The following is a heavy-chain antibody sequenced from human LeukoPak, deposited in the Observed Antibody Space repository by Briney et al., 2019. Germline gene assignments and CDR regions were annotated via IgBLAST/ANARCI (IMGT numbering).Heavy chain of an antibody. D-gene: IGHD6-19*01. Sequence: GGSLRLSCAASGFTFSSYEMNWVRQAPGKGLEWVSYISSSGSTIYYADSVKGRFTISRDNAKNTLYLQMNSLRAEDTAVYYCARDGDIAVAGTIDYWGQGTLVTVSS. J-gene: IGHJ4*02. CDR3: ARDGDIAVAGTIDY. CDR2: ISSSGSTI. CDR1: GFTFSSYE. V-gene: IGHV3-48*03.